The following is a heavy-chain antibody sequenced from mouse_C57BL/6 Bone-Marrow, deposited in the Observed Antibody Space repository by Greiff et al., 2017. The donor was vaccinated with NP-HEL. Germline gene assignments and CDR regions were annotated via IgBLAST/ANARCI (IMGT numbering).Heavy chain of an antibody. J-gene: IGHJ2*01. Sequence: QVQLKESGAELARPGASVKLSCKASGYTFTSYGISWVKQRTGQGLEWIGEIYPRSGNTYYNEKFKGKATLTADKSSSTAYMELRSLTSEDSAVYFCARRVTVEAYWGQGTTLTVSS. CDR3: ARRVTVEAY. CDR2: IYPRSGNT. V-gene: IGHV1-81*01. CDR1: GYTFTSYG. D-gene: IGHD1-1*01.